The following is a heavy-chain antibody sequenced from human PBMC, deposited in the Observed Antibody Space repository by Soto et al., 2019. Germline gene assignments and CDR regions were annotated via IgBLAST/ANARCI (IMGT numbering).Heavy chain of an antibody. CDR1: GFTFSSYA. CDR3: ARSGGGSYLYYFDY. CDR2: ISYDGSNK. Sequence: ESGGGVVQPGRSLRLSCAASGFTFSSYAMHWVRQAPGKGLEWVAVISYDGSNKYYADSVKGRFTISRDNSKNTLYLQMNSLRAEDTAVYYCARSGGGSYLYYFDYWGQGTLVTVSS. J-gene: IGHJ4*02. D-gene: IGHD1-26*01. V-gene: IGHV3-30-3*01.